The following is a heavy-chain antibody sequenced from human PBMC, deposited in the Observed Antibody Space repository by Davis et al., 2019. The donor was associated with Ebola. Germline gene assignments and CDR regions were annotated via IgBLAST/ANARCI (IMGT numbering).Heavy chain of an antibody. CDR1: GDSVSVNSGG. D-gene: IGHD7-27*01. V-gene: IGHV6-1*01. J-gene: IGHJ4*02. Sequence: HSQTLSLTCAISGDSVSVNSGGWNWIRQSPSGGLEWLGRTYYNSKWYHDYAVSVKSRITINPDTSKNQLSLQLNSVTPEDTAVYYCARFNWGHRNFDYWGQGTLVTVSS. CDR2: TYYNSKWYH. CDR3: ARFNWGHRNFDY.